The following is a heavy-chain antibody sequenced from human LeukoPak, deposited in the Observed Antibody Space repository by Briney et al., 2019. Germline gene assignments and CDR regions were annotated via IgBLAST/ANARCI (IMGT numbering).Heavy chain of an antibody. V-gene: IGHV3-30*18. CDR2: ISYDGSNK. CDR3: AKEDIVVVPAAIRRSYYYYGMGV. Sequence: GGSLRLSCAASGFTFSSYGMHWVRQAPGKGLVWVAVISYDGSNKYYADSVKGRFTISRDNSKNTLYLQMNSLRAEDTAVYYCAKEDIVVVPAAIRRSYYYYGMGVWGKGTTVTVSS. J-gene: IGHJ6*04. CDR1: GFTFSSYG. D-gene: IGHD2-2*01.